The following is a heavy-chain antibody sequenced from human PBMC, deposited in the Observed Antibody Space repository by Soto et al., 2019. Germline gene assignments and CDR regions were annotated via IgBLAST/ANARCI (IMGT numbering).Heavy chain of an antibody. V-gene: IGHV4-4*07. Sequence: SETLSLTCTVSGGSISSYNWNWVRQSAGKGLEWIGRIYSNGKAYYNPSLKSRVTMLLDTLNNQVSLRLSSVTAADTAVYYCARAHDFWGGRQQPIDSWGQGTLVTVSS. CDR1: GGSISSYN. J-gene: IGHJ4*02. CDR3: ARAHDFWGGRQQPIDS. CDR2: IYSNGKA. D-gene: IGHD3-3*01.